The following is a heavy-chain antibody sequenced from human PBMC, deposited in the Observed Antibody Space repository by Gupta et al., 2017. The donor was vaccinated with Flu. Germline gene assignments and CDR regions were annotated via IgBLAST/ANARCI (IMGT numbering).Heavy chain of an antibody. CDR3: ASHCASTSCGNYYGMDV. Sequence: PGKGLEWIGNAYHTGNTYYNPSLKSRVTFSVDTSKNQFSLKLTSVTAADAAVYYCASHCASTSCGNYYGMDVWGQGTTVTVSS. V-gene: IGHV4-39*01. D-gene: IGHD2-2*01. CDR2: AYHTGNT. J-gene: IGHJ6*02.